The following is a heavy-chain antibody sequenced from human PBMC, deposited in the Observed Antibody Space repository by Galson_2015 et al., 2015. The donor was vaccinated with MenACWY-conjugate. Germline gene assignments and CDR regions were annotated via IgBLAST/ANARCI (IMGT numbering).Heavy chain of an antibody. J-gene: IGHJ4*02. Sequence: PALGNPTQPLTLTCPFSGFSLSTSGEGVGWIRQPPGKALEWIVFIYWGAGKRYSPSLKSRLTITKDTSKNQVVLTMTNMDPADTASYFCAHRLPGYISGWDQGYFDYWGQGALVTVSS. CDR1: GFSLSTSGEG. V-gene: IGHV2-5*02. CDR2: IYWGAGK. D-gene: IGHD6-19*01. CDR3: AHRLPGYISGWDQGYFDY.